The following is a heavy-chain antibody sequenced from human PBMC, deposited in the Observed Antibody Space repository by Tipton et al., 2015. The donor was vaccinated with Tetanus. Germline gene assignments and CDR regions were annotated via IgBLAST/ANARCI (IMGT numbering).Heavy chain of an antibody. CDR1: GFTFRSYG. V-gene: IGHV3-33*03. D-gene: IGHD5-24*01. J-gene: IGHJ3*01. Sequence: SLRLSCAASGFTFRSYGMHWVRQAPGKGLEWVALIWYDGSNEDYAHSVRGRFTISRDNSKNTLSLQMNSLRAEDTAVYYCARRTNSGHVYNPLDLWGQGTMVTVSS. CDR3: ARRTNSGHVYNPLDL. CDR2: IWYDGSNE.